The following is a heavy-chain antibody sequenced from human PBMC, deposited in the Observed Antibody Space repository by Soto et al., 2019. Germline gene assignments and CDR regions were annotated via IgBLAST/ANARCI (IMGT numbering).Heavy chain of an antibody. CDR3: AKWIERGGYSYGSDY. D-gene: IGHD5-18*01. J-gene: IGHJ4*02. Sequence: QVQLVESGGGVVQPGRSLRLSCAASGFTFSSYGMHWVRQAPGKGLEWVAVISYDGSNKYYADSVKGRFTISRDNSKNTLYLQMNSLRAEDTAVYYCAKWIERGGYSYGSDYWGQGTLVTVSS. V-gene: IGHV3-30*18. CDR1: GFTFSSYG. CDR2: ISYDGSNK.